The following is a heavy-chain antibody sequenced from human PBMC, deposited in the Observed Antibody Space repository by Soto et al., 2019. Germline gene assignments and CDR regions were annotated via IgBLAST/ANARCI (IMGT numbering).Heavy chain of an antibody. CDR3: ARAVVVVPAAPWANSYYYYGMDV. V-gene: IGHV4-34*01. Sequence: QVQLQQWGAGLLKPSETLSLTCAVYGGSFSGYYWSWIRQPPGKGLEWIGEINHSGSTNYNPSLKSRVIISVDTSKNQFSLKLSSVTAADTAVYYCARAVVVVPAAPWANSYYYYGMDVWGQGTTVTVSS. J-gene: IGHJ6*02. D-gene: IGHD2-2*01. CDR1: GGSFSGYY. CDR2: INHSGST.